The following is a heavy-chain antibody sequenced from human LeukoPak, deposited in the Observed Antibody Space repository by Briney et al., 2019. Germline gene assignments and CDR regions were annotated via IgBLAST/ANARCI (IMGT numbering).Heavy chain of an antibody. CDR3: ARSIPYGTTWYGRSDY. J-gene: IGHJ4*02. D-gene: IGHD6-13*01. CDR2: IKPDGTTK. V-gene: IGHV3-7*03. Sequence: GGSLRLSCAASGFPFSSYSLTWVRQAPGKGLEWVANIKPDGTTKFYVDSVKGRFTISRDNALNSLYLQMNSLRAEDTAIYYCARSIPYGTTWYGRSDYWGQGTLVTVSS. CDR1: GFPFSSYS.